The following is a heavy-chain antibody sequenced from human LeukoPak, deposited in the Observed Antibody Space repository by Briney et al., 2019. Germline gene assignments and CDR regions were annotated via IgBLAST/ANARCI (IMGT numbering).Heavy chain of an antibody. D-gene: IGHD3-10*01. CDR1: GYTFTSYG. V-gene: IGHV1-18*01. J-gene: IGHJ4*02. CDR3: ASGRFGELSFDY. Sequence: ASVKVSCKASGYTFTSYGVSWVRQAPGQGLEWMGWISAYNGNTNYAQKLQGRVTMTTDTSTSTAYMELRSLRSDDTAVYYCASGRFGELSFDYWGQGTLVTVSS. CDR2: ISAYNGNT.